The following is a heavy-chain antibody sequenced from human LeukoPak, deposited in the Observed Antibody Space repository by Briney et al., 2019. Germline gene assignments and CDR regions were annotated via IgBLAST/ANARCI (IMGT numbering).Heavy chain of an antibody. CDR1: GGSFSGYY. CDR2: INHSGST. D-gene: IGHD2-2*02. V-gene: IGHV4-34*01. J-gene: IGHJ5*02. Sequence: SSETLSLTCAVYGGSFSGYYWSWIRQPPGKGLEWIGEINHSGSTNYNPSLKSRVTISVDTSKNQFSLKLSSVTAADTAVYYCARVPRRYPHPSLNWFDPWGQGTLVTVSS. CDR3: ARVPRRYPHPSLNWFDP.